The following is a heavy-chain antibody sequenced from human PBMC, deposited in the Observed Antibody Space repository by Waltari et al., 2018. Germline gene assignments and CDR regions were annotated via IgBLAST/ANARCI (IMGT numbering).Heavy chain of an antibody. CDR3: AREKEYYYGSGYGY. V-gene: IGHV4-4*02. Sequence: VQLQESGPGLVKPSGTLSLPCAVSGGPISRSNWWGSVRQPPGNGLEWIGEIYHGGRTNYNPSLKSRVTISVDKSKNQFSRKLSSVTAADTAVYYCAREKEYYYGSGYGYWGQGTLVTVSS. CDR2: IYHGGRT. CDR1: GGPISRSNW. D-gene: IGHD3-10*01. J-gene: IGHJ4*02.